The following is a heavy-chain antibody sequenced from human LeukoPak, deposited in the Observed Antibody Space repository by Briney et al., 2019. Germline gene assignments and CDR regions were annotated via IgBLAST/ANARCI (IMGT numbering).Heavy chain of an antibody. CDR3: ATYNGSY. D-gene: IGHD1-26*01. J-gene: IGHJ4*02. V-gene: IGHV3-23*01. CDR2: ISGSGEGT. Sequence: GGTLRLSCGASGLTFHIFDMSWGRQAPGKGLEWVSGISGSGEGTFYGDSVKGRFTISRDNSENTLYLQMNSLRVEDTAIYYCATYNGSYWGQGTLVIVSS. CDR1: GLTFHIFD.